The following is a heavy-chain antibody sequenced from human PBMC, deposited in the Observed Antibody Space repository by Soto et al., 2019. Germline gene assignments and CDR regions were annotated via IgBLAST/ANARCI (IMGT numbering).Heavy chain of an antibody. CDR1: GGTFSSYT. CDR2: IIPILGIA. J-gene: IGHJ4*02. CDR3: ATTTEAAGSEKNKDY. D-gene: IGHD6-13*01. V-gene: IGHV1-69*02. Sequence: GASVKVSCKASGGTFSSYTISWVRQAPGQGLEWMGRIIPILGIANYAQKFQGRVTITADKSTSTAYMELSSLRSEDTAVYYCATTTEAAGSEKNKDYWGQGTLVTVSS.